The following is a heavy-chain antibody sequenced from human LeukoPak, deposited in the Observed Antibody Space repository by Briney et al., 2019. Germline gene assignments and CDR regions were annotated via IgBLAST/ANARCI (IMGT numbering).Heavy chain of an antibody. D-gene: IGHD3-22*01. Sequence: SETLSLTCTVSGGSISSSSYYWGWIRQPPGKGLEWIGSIYYSGSTYYNPSLKSRVTISVDTSKNQFSLKLSSVTAADTAVYYCARVRYYDSSGYYWFDYWGQGTLVTVSS. V-gene: IGHV4-39*01. J-gene: IGHJ4*02. CDR1: GGSISSSSYY. CDR2: IYYSGST. CDR3: ARVRYYDSSGYYWFDY.